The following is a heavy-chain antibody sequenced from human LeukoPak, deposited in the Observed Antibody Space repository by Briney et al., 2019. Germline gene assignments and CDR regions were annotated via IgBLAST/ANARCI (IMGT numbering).Heavy chain of an antibody. CDR2: INPSGGST. V-gene: IGHV1-46*01. J-gene: IGHJ4*02. CDR1: GYTFTSYY. CDR3: ARELMNYYGSGGYEGFDY. D-gene: IGHD3-10*01. Sequence: ASVKVSCKASGYTFTSYYMHWVRQAPGQGLEWMGIINPSGGSTSYAQKFQGRVTMTRDMSTSTVYMELSSLRSEDTAVYYCARELMNYYGSGGYEGFDYWGQGTLVTVSS.